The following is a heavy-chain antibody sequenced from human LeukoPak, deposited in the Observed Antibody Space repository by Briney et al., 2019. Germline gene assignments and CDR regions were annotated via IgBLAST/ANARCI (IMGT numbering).Heavy chain of an antibody. CDR1: GYTFTSYG. D-gene: IGHD1-26*01. CDR2: ISAYNGNT. Sequence: RASVKVSCKASGYTFTSYGISWVRPAPGQGLEWMGWISAYNGNTNYAQKLQGRVTMTTDTSTSTAYMELRSLRSDDTAVYYCARSAMIVGATAGYSGNWFDPWGQGTLVTVSS. J-gene: IGHJ5*02. V-gene: IGHV1-18*01. CDR3: ARSAMIVGATAGYSGNWFDP.